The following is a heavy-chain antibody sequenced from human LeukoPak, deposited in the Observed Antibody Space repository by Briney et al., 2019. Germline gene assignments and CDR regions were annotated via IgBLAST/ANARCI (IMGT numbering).Heavy chain of an antibody. CDR2: IYHTGST. Sequence: SETLSLTCSVSGGSISSYYWSWIRQPPGKGLEWIGYIYHTGSTNYHPSLESRVTISLDTSKNQFSLKLSSVTAADTAVYYCARGRGDEYGDYDYWGQGSLVTVSS. CDR1: GGSISSYY. V-gene: IGHV4-59*01. J-gene: IGHJ4*02. D-gene: IGHD4-17*01. CDR3: ARGRGDEYGDYDY.